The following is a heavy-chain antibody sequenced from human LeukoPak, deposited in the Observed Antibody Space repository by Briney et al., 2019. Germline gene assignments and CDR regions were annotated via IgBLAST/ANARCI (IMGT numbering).Heavy chain of an antibody. CDR2: ISVSDDST. J-gene: IGHJ4*02. V-gene: IGHV3-23*01. Sequence: GSLRLSCAASGFTSSDYTMNWVRQAPGKGPEWVSGISVSDDSTYYADSVKGRFTMSRDNSNNMLYLQMNSLRAEDTAVYYCAKDRYCSSTNCPYDYWGQGTLVTVSS. D-gene: IGHD2-2*01. CDR1: GFTSSDYT. CDR3: AKDRYCSSTNCPYDY.